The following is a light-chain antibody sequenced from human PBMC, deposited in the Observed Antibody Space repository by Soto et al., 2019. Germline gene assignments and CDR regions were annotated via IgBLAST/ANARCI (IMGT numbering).Light chain of an antibody. Sequence: EIVLTQSPGTLSLSPGERATLSCRASQSVSSRYLAWYQQKPGQAPRLLIYGTSNRGTGIPDRFSGSGSGTDFTLTISRLEPEDFAVYYCQMYDSSPMYIFGQGNKLEIK. CDR3: QMYDSSPMYI. J-gene: IGKJ2*01. V-gene: IGKV3-20*01. CDR1: QSVSSRY. CDR2: GTS.